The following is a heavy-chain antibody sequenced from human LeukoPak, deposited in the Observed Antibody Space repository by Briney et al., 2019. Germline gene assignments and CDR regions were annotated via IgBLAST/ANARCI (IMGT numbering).Heavy chain of an antibody. V-gene: IGHV1-18*01. Sequence: GASVKVSCKASGYTFTSYGISWVRQAPGQGLEWMGWISAYNGNTNYAQKLQGRVTMTTDTSTSTAYVELRSLRSDDTAVYYCARVKLGYYDSSGYYCYFDYWGQGTLVTVSS. J-gene: IGHJ4*02. CDR3: ARVKLGYYDSSGYYCYFDY. CDR1: GYTFTSYG. D-gene: IGHD3-22*01. CDR2: ISAYNGNT.